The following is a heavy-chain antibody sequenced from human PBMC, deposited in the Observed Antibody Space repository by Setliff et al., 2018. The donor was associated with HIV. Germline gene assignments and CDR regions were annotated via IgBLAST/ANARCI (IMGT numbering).Heavy chain of an antibody. V-gene: IGHV4-39*01. J-gene: IGHJ4*02. Sequence: SETLSLTCTVSGDSISSTIFYWGWIRQSPGKGLEWIGSVYYSGITYSNPSLKSRVTVPIDTSKNQFSLKLTSVTAADTAVYYCARHRAAEYDYVWGSYRPEYCFEYWGPGILVTVSS. D-gene: IGHD3-16*02. CDR3: ARHRAAEYDYVWGSYRPEYCFEY. CDR1: GDSISSTIFY. CDR2: VYYSGIT.